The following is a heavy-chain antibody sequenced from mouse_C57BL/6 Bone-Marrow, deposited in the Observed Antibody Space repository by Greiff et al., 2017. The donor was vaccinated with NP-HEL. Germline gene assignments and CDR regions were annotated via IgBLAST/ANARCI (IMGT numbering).Heavy chain of an antibody. J-gene: IGHJ1*03. CDR1: GYTFTDYE. CDR2: IDPETGGT. CDR3: TGSSYWYFDV. Sequence: QVQLKQSGAELVRPGASVTLSCKASGYTFTDYEMHWVKRTPVHGLEWIGAIDPETGGTAYNQKFKGKAILTADKSSSTAYMELRSLTSEDSAVYYCTGSSYWYFDVWGTGTTVTVSS. V-gene: IGHV1-15*01.